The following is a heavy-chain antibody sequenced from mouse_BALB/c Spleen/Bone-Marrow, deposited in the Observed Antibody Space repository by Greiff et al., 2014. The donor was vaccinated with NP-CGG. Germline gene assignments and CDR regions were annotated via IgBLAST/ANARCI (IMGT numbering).Heavy chain of an antibody. J-gene: IGHJ4*01. V-gene: IGHV1-54*03. CDR1: GYAFTNSL. CDR3: ARASTDAMDY. CDR2: INSGSGGT. D-gene: IGHD5-1*01. Sequence: LVESGAELVRPGTSVKVSCKGSGYAFTNSLIEWVKQWPGQGLEWIGVINSGSGGTKYNENFKGKATLTADKSSSTAYMQLNSLTSDDAAVYFCARASTDAMDYWGQGTSVTVSS.